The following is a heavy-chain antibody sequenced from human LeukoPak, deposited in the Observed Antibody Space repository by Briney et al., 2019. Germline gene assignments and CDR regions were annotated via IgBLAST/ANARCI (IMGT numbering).Heavy chain of an antibody. D-gene: IGHD6-13*01. CDR1: GYSISSGYY. CDR3: ARGRKYSSSWHYYYYYYMDV. CDR2: IYYSGNT. V-gene: IGHV4-38-2*02. J-gene: IGHJ6*03. Sequence: SETLSLTCTVSGYSISSGYYWGWIRQPPGKGLEWIGSIYYSGNTYYNASLKSQVSISIDTSKNQFSLKLSSVTAADTAVYYCARGRKYSSSWHYYYYYYMDVWGKGTTVTVSS.